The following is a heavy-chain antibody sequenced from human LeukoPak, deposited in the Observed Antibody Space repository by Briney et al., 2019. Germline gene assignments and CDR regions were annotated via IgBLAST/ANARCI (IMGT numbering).Heavy chain of an antibody. D-gene: IGHD3-22*01. CDR2: INPSGGST. J-gene: IGHJ5*02. CDR3: ARDQKVVTDYYDSSGFDP. CDR1: GYTFTSHY. V-gene: IGHV1-46*01. Sequence: GASVKVSCKASGYTFTSHYMHWVRQAPGQGLEWMGIINPSGGSTSYAQKFQGRVTMTRDTSTSTVYMELSSLRSEDTAVYYCARDQKVVTDYYDSSGFDPWGQGTLVTVSS.